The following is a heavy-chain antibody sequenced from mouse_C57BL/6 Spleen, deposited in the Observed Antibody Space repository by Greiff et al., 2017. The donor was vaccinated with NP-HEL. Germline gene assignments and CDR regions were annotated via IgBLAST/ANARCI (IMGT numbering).Heavy chain of an antibody. J-gene: IGHJ2*01. CDR2: INPSSGYT. CDR1: GYTFTSYW. D-gene: IGHD1-1*01. CDR3: SLTTVVATPFDY. V-gene: IGHV1-7*01. Sequence: VQVVESGAELAKPGASVKLSCKASGYTFTSYWMHWVKQRPGQGLEWIGYINPSSGYTKYIQKFKDKATLTADKSSSTAYMQLSSLTYEDSAVYYCSLTTVVATPFDYWGQGTTLTVSS.